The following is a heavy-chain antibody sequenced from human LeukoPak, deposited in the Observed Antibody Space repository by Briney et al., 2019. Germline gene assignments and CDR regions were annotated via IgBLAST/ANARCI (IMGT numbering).Heavy chain of an antibody. J-gene: IGHJ1*01. Sequence: GGSLRLSCAASGFTFSDYYMSWLRQAPGKGLEWVSYISSSGSTIYYADSVKGRFTISRDNAKNSLYLQMNSLRAEDTAVYYCARGRCSSTSCYFSEYFQHWGQGTLVTVSS. CDR3: ARGRCSSTSCYFSEYFQH. D-gene: IGHD2-2*01. CDR1: GFTFSDYY. V-gene: IGHV3-11*04. CDR2: ISSSGSTI.